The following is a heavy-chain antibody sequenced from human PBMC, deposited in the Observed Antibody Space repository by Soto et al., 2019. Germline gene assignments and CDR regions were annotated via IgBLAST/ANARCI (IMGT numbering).Heavy chain of an antibody. CDR2: ISYDGSIK. CDR1: GFTFSTYT. J-gene: IGHJ4*02. CDR3: AGAFVGAHPFDS. D-gene: IGHD1-26*01. Sequence: QVQLVESGGGVVLPGRSLRLSCAASGFTFSTYTMHWVRQAPGKGLEWVALISYDGSIKYYADSVKGRFTISRDSSRGTVYLQKNTLGAADTAVYYCAGAFVGAHPFDSWGQGTLVTVSS. V-gene: IGHV3-30*14.